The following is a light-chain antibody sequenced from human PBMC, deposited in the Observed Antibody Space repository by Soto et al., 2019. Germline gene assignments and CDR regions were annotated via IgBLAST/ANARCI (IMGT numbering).Light chain of an antibody. Sequence: EIVLTQSPGTLSLSPGERVTLSCTASQSVNYNFLAWYQQKPGQAPRLLIYGASSRATGIPDRFSGSGSGTDFTLIISRLEPEDFAVYYCQQYVSAPWTFGQGTKVEIK. J-gene: IGKJ1*01. CDR3: QQYVSAPWT. CDR1: QSVNYNF. CDR2: GAS. V-gene: IGKV3-20*01.